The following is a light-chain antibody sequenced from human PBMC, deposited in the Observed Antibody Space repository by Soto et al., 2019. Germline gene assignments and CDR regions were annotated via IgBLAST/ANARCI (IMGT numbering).Light chain of an antibody. Sequence: QSVLTQPASVSGSPGQSITISCTGTISDVGGYNFVSWYQQHPGKAPKLMIYEVSNRPSGISNRFSASKSGNTASLTISGLQAEDEADYYCSSFTSMSTPIIFGTGTKLTV. CDR1: ISDVGGYNF. J-gene: IGLJ1*01. CDR3: SSFTSMSTPII. CDR2: EVS. V-gene: IGLV2-14*01.